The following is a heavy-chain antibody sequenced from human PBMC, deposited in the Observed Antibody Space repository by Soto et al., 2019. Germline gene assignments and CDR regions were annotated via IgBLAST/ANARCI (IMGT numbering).Heavy chain of an antibody. J-gene: IGHJ5*02. CDR3: ARASGTTVTTNWFDP. CDR1: GGSFSGYY. Sequence: SETLSLTCAVYGGSFSGYYWSWIRQPPGKGLEWIGEINHSGSTNYNPSLKSRVTISVDTSKNQFSLKLSSVTAADTAVYYCARASGTTVTTNWFDPWGQGSLVTVSS. D-gene: IGHD4-17*01. V-gene: IGHV4-34*01. CDR2: INHSGST.